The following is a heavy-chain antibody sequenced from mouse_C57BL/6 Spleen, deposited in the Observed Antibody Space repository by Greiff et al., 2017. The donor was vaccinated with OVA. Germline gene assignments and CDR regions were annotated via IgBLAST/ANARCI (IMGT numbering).Heavy chain of an antibody. V-gene: IGHV1-53*01. Sequence: VQLQQSGTELVKPGASVKLSCKASGYTFTSYWMHWVKQRPGPGLEWIGNIYPSNGGTNYNEKFKSKATLTVDKSSSTAYMQLSSLTSEDSAVYYCARSGNIYDGYYGYFDVWGTGTTVTVSS. CDR2: IYPSNGGT. D-gene: IGHD2-3*01. J-gene: IGHJ1*03. CDR3: ARSGNIYDGYYGYFDV. CDR1: GYTFTSYW.